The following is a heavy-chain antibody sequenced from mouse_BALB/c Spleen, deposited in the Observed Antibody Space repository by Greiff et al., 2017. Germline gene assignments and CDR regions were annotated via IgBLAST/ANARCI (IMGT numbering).Heavy chain of an antibody. CDR2: IYPGDGDT. Sequence: QVQLQQSGPELVKPGASVKISCKASGYAFSSSWMNWVKQRPGQGLEWIGRIYPGDGDTNYNGKFKGKATLTADKSSSTAYMQLSSLTSVDSAVYFCARSGLDAMDYWGQGTSVTVSS. CDR3: ARSGLDAMDY. CDR1: GYAFSSSW. J-gene: IGHJ4*01. V-gene: IGHV1-82*01. D-gene: IGHD2-4*01.